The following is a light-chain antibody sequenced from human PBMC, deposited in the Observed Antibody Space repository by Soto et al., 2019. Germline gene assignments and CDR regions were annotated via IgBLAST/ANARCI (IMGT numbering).Light chain of an antibody. CDR2: EGT. J-gene: IGLJ2*01. Sequence: QSALTQPASVSGSPGQSITISCTGTNSDIGRYKFVSWFQQHPGKAPKLMIFEGTNRPSGVSNRFSGSKSGNTASLAISVLQAEDEAMYFCSSSTNTSTLVIFGGGTKLTVL. CDR1: NSDIGRYKF. CDR3: SSSTNTSTLVI. V-gene: IGLV2-14*01.